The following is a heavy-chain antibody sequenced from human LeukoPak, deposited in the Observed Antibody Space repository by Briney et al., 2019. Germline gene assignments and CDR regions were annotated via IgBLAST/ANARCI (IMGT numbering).Heavy chain of an antibody. CDR3: ARGDFIMITFGGVTVDPPDI. V-gene: IGHV3-66*01. Sequence: GGSLRLSCAASGFTFSSYVMSWVRQAPGKGLEWVAVIYSDGSTYYADSVKGRFTIFRDNSKNTVFLHMNRLRAEDTAVYYCARGDFIMITFGGVTVDPPDIWGQGTMVTVSS. J-gene: IGHJ3*02. D-gene: IGHD3-16*02. CDR2: IYSDGST. CDR1: GFTFSSYV.